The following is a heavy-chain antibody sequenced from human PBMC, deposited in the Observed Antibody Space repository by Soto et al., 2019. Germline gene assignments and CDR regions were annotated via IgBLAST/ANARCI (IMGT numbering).Heavy chain of an antibody. D-gene: IGHD1-26*01. V-gene: IGHV3-33*01. J-gene: IGHJ2*01. CDR3: AREGGSGSYYWYFDL. CDR2: IWYDGSNK. Sequence: QVQLVESGGGVVQPGRSLRLSCAASGFTFSSYGMHWVRQAPGKGLEWVAVIWYDGSNKYYADSVKGRFTISRDNSKNPLYLQMNSLRAEDTAVYYCAREGGSGSYYWYFDLWGRGTLVTVSS. CDR1: GFTFSSYG.